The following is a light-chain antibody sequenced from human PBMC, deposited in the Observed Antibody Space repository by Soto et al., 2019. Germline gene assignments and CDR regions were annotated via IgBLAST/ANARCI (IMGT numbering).Light chain of an antibody. Sequence: EIVLTQSPGTLSLSPGERATLSCRASQSVSSSYLAWYQQKPGQAPRLLIYGASSRATGIPDRFSGSGSGTDFTLTISSLEPEDFAVYYCQQYGSSPYTFGQGTKGDIK. CDR1: QSVSSSY. CDR2: GAS. CDR3: QQYGSSPYT. J-gene: IGKJ2*01. V-gene: IGKV3-20*01.